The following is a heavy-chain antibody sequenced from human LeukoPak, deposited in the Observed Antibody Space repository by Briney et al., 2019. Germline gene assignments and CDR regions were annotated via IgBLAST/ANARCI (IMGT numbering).Heavy chain of an antibody. Sequence: GGSLRLSCAASGFTFSSYAMHWVRQAPGKGLEYVSAISSNGGSTYYANSVKGRFTISRDNSKNTLYLQMGSLRAEDTAVYYCARWFGELLYVAFDIWGQGTMVTVSS. CDR3: ARWFGELLYVAFDI. J-gene: IGHJ3*02. V-gene: IGHV3-64*01. CDR2: ISSNGGST. CDR1: GFTFSSYA. D-gene: IGHD3-10*01.